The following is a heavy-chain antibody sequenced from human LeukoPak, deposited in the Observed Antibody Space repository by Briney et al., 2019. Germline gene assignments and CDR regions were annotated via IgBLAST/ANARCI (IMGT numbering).Heavy chain of an antibody. CDR1: GLDFNIYA. Sequence: GGSLRLSCAASGLDFNIYAMSWVRQAPGKGLEWVSAISGSGGSTYYADSVKGRFTISRDNSKNTLYLQMNSLRAEDTAVYYCAKGVSMIVVVPPEYWGEGTLVTVSS. CDR3: AKGVSMIVVVPPEY. J-gene: IGHJ4*02. V-gene: IGHV3-23*01. CDR2: ISGSGGST. D-gene: IGHD3-22*01.